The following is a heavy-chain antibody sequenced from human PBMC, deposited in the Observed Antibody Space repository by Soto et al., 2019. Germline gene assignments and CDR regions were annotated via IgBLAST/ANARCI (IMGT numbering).Heavy chain of an antibody. CDR3: ARSPCSGGSCYSVDTAMVSDY. D-gene: IGHD2-15*01. CDR1: GGTFSSYA. J-gene: IGHJ4*02. Sequence: SVKVSCKASGGTFSSYAISWVRQAPGQGLEWMGGIIPIFGTANYAQKFQGRVTITADESTSTAYMELSSLRSEDTAVYYCARSPCSGGSCYSVDTAMVSDYWGQGTLVTVSS. V-gene: IGHV1-69*13. CDR2: IIPIFGTA.